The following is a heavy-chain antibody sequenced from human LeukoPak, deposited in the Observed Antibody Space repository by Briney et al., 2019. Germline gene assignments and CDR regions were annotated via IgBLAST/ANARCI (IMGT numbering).Heavy chain of an antibody. D-gene: IGHD2-21*01. CDR2: TYCRAKWYN. J-gene: IGHJ2*01. V-gene: IGHV6-1*01. CDR3: ASDHMGCRSFD. CDR1: GDSVSINSAA. Sequence: SQTLSLTSALSGDSVSINSAAWNWIRHYPTRGLEWLGKTYCRAKWYNDYAVSVKSRVPINPDTSKNQCSLQLNSVTPEDTAVYYCASDHMGCRSFD.